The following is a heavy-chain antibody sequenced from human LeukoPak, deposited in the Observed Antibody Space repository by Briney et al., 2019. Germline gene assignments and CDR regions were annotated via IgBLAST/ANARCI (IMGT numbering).Heavy chain of an antibody. J-gene: IGHJ3*02. CDR3: AREAYYGGNTAVAFDI. CDR2: VNPNSGGT. D-gene: IGHD4-23*01. CDR1: GYTFTGYY. Sequence: GASVKVSCKASGYTFTGYYMHWVRQAPGQGLEWMGWVNPNSGGTNYAQKFQGRVTMTRDTSISTAYMELSRLRSDDTAVYYCAREAYYGGNTAVAFDIWGQGTMVTVSS. V-gene: IGHV1-2*02.